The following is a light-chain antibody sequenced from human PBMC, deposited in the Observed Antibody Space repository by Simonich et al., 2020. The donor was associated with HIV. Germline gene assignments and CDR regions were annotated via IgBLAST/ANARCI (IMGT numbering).Light chain of an antibody. J-gene: IGLJ2*01. Sequence: QSALTQPASVSGSPGQSITISCTGTSGDVGGYNYVSWYQQHPGKAPKLMIYSVGKRPSGVPDRFSGSKSGNTASLTISGLQAEDEADYYCSSYTSSSVVFGGGTKLTVL. CDR3: SSYTSSSVV. CDR1: SGDVGGYNY. CDR2: SVG. V-gene: IGLV2-14*01.